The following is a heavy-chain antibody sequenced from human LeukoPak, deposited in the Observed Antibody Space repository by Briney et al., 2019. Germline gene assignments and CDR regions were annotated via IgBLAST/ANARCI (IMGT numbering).Heavy chain of an antibody. V-gene: IGHV5-51*01. J-gene: IGHJ4*02. CDR2: IYPGDSDT. Sequence: GESLKISCKSSGYSFTNYWIAWVRQMPGKGLEWMGIIYPGDSDTRYSPSFEGQVTISADKSISTAYLQWSSLRASDTAMYYCARQTRDGSGSRGYSFDFWGLGTLVTVSS. CDR3: ARQTRDGSGSRGYSFDF. D-gene: IGHD3-10*01. CDR1: GYSFTNYW.